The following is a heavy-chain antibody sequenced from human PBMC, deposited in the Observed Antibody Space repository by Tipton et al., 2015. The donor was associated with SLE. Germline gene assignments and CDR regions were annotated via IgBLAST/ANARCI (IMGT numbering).Heavy chain of an antibody. CDR2: ISSSSSYI. Sequence: SLRLSCAASGFTFSSYEMNWVRQAPGKGLEWVSSISSSSSYIYYADSVKGRFTISRDNAKNSLYLQMNSLRAEDTAVYYCARAGSMVATPVDPWGQGTLVTVSS. J-gene: IGHJ5*02. CDR1: GFTFSSYE. D-gene: IGHD5-12*01. V-gene: IGHV3-21*01. CDR3: ARAGSMVATPVDP.